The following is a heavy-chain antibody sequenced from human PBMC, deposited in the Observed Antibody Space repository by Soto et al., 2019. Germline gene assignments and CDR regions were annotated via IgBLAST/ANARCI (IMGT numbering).Heavy chain of an antibody. CDR1: GFTFSNYC. CDR2: MNSDGSNT. V-gene: IGHV3-74*01. D-gene: IGHD1-26*01. J-gene: IGHJ4*02. CDR3: ATRNGGVSNGPTTY. Sequence: EVQLVESGGALVQPGGSLRLSCAASGFTFSNYCMPWVRQAPGKGLVWISRMNSDGSNTVYADAVKGRFTISRDNAKNTLYLQMNSLRVEDTAVYYCATRNGGVSNGPTTYWGQGTLVTVSS.